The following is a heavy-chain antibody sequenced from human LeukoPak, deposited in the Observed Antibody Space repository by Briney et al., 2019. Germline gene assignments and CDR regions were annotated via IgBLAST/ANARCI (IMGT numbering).Heavy chain of an antibody. J-gene: IGHJ4*02. V-gene: IGHV3-23*01. CDR2: VSGSSGST. CDR3: ATVWFRRFDY. CDR1: GFTFSNYA. Sequence: GGSLRHSCTASGFTFSNYAMSWVRQAPGKGLEWVSAVSGSSGSTYYADSVKGRFTISRDNSKNKLYLQMNSLRAEDTAVYYCATVWFRRFDYWGQGILVTVSS. D-gene: IGHD3-9*01.